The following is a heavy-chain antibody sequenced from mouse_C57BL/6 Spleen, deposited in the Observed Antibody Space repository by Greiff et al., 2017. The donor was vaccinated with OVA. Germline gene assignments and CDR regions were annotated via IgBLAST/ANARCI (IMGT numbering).Heavy chain of an antibody. CDR2: SRNKANDYTT. CDR1: GFTFSDFY. Sequence: EVKLMESGGGLVQSGRSLRLSCATSGFTFSDFYMEWVRQAPGKGLEWIAASRNKANDYTTEYSASVKGRFIVSRDTSQSILYLQMNALRAEDTAIYYCARDADYSNPMDYWGQGTSVTVSS. D-gene: IGHD2-5*01. CDR3: ARDADYSNPMDY. V-gene: IGHV7-1*01. J-gene: IGHJ4*01.